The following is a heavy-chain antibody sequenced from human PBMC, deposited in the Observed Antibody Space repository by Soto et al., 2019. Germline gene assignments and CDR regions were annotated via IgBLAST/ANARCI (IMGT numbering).Heavy chain of an antibody. CDR2: IFHSGST. CDR3: ARGLGAQLGY. J-gene: IGHJ4*02. D-gene: IGHD1-1*01. CDR1: RGSVSGRAYY. V-gene: IGHV4-61*08. Sequence: SETLSLTCTVSRGSVSGRAYYWSWIRQSPGKGLEWIGYIFHSGSTKYNPSLKSRATISVDTSKNQFSLKLSSVTAADTAVYYCARGLGAQLGYWGQGTLVTVSS.